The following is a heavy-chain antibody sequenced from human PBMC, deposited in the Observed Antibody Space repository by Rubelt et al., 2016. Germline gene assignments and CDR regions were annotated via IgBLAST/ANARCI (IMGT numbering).Heavy chain of an antibody. D-gene: IGHD1-1*01. V-gene: IGHV4-39*07. J-gene: IGHJ4*02. CDR2: IYYSGST. Sequence: QLQLQESGPGLVKPSETLSLTCTVSGGSISSSSYYWGWIRQPPGKGLEWIGSIYYSGSTYYNPSPKSRVTISVDTSKNQFALKLSSVTAADTAVYYCARDLRVEFDYWGQGTLVTVSS. CDR3: ARDLRVEFDY. CDR1: GGSISSSSYY.